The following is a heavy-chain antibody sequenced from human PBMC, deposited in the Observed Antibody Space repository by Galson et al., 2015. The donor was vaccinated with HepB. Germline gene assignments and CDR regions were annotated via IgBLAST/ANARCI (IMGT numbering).Heavy chain of an antibody. Sequence: TLSLTCAVYGDSFSGYFWSWIRQPPGKGLEWIGEISHIGSTNYNPSLKSRVTISVDTSKNQFSLKLSSVSAADTAVYYCARYWPYYGDYEVVENWYFDRWGRGTLVTVSS. J-gene: IGHJ2*01. CDR1: GDSFSGYF. V-gene: IGHV4-34*01. CDR2: ISHIGST. D-gene: IGHD4-17*01. CDR3: ARYWPYYGDYEVVENWYFDR.